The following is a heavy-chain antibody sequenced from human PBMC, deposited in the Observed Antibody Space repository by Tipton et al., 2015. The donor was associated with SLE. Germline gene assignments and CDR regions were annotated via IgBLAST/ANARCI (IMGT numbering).Heavy chain of an antibody. CDR2: VYDSGTT. D-gene: IGHD3-3*01. CDR1: GGSISSVGYY. J-gene: IGHJ5*02. CDR3: ARGSRWFDDFWSGYPLGNWFDP. Sequence: TLSLTCAVSGGSISSVGYYWSWIRQSPGKGLEWIGYVYDSGTTKYNPSLKSRLTISVDTSKSHFSLKLTSVTAADTAIYYCARGSRWFDDFWSGYPLGNWFDPWGQGTLVTVSS. V-gene: IGHV4-61*03.